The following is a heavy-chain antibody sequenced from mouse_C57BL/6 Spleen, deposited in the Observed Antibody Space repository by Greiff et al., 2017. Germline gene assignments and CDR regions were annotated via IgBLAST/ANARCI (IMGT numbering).Heavy chain of an antibody. CDR2: IHPNSGST. V-gene: IGHV1-64*01. J-gene: IGHJ4*01. CDR3: ARENYDYDRRAMDY. CDR1: GYTFTSYW. Sequence: VQLQQPGAELVKPGASVKLSCKASGYTFTSYWMHWVKQRPGQGLEWIGMIHPNSGSTNYNEKFKSKATLTVDKSSSTAYMQLSSLTSEDSAVYYCARENYDYDRRAMDYWGQGTSVTVSS. D-gene: IGHD2-4*01.